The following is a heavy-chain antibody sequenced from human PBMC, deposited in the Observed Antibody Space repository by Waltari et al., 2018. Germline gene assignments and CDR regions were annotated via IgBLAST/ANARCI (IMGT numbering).Heavy chain of an antibody. J-gene: IGHJ4*02. CDR3: AKDRGRGGFD. D-gene: IGHD3-16*01. CDR2: IRYDGSNK. CDR1: GFTFSSYG. V-gene: IGHV3-30*02. Sequence: QVQLVESGGGVVQPGGSLRLSCAASGFTFSSYGMHWVRQAPGKGLEWVAFIRYDGSNKYYADSVKGRFTISRDNSKNTLYLQMNSLRAEDTAVYYCAKDRGRGGFDWGQGTLVTVSS.